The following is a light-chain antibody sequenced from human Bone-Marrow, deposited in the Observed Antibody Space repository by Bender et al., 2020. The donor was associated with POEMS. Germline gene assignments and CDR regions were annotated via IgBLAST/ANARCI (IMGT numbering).Light chain of an antibody. CDR1: STDVGGYKS. Sequence: QSALTQPPSASGSPGQSVTISCTGTSTDVGGYKSVSWYQQHPGRAPKLLIYSNNQRPSGVPDRFSGSKSGTSASLAISGLQSEDEADYYCAAWDDSLNGLVFGGGTKLTVL. CDR3: AAWDDSLNGLV. J-gene: IGLJ2*01. CDR2: SNN. V-gene: IGLV1-44*01.